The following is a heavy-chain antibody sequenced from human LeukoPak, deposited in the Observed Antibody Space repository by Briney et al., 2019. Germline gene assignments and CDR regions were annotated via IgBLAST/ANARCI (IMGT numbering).Heavy chain of an antibody. CDR1: GFTFSSYA. V-gene: IGHV3-23*01. Sequence: GSLRLSCAASGFTFSSYAMSWVRQAPGKGLEWVSAISGSGGSTYYADSVKGRFTISRDNSKNTLYLQMNSLRAEDTAVYYCAKVDGGYCSSTSCYIFDYWGQGTLVTVSS. D-gene: IGHD2-2*02. J-gene: IGHJ4*02. CDR3: AKVDGGYCSSTSCYIFDY. CDR2: ISGSGGST.